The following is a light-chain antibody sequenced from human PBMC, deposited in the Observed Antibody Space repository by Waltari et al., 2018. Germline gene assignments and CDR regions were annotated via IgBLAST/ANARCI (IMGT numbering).Light chain of an antibody. V-gene: IGKV3-20*01. Sequence: EIVLTHSPAPLSLSPGERATLSCRASQSVSSSYLSWYKQKHGQAPRLLIYGATSRATGIPDRFSGSGSGTDFTITISRLEHEDFAVYYCQQYGSPLTFGGGTKVEIK. CDR2: GAT. CDR3: QQYGSPLT. J-gene: IGKJ4*01. CDR1: QSVSSSY.